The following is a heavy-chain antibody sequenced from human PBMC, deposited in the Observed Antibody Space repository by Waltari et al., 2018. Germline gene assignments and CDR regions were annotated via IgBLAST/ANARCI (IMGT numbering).Heavy chain of an antibody. J-gene: IGHJ3*02. CDR3: ANLPLWQLVSDAFDI. CDR1: GFPFSKYG. D-gene: IGHD6-13*01. Sequence: QVALVESGGGVVQPGGSLSLPCAALGFPFSKYGMACVCPAPGKGLEVVAFIRYEGCTKYYADSLKVRFTISRDNSKNTLYLQMNSLRAEDTAVYYCANLPLWQLVSDAFDIWGQGTMVTVSS. CDR2: IRYEGCTK. V-gene: IGHV3-30*02.